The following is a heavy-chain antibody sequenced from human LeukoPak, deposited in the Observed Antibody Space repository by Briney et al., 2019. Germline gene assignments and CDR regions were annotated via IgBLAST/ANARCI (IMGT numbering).Heavy chain of an antibody. D-gene: IGHD3-9*01. CDR1: GYTFTSYY. Sequence: GASVKVSCKASGYTFTSYYMHWVRQAPGQGLEWMGIINPSGASTSYAQKLKGIVTMTRDTSTSPVYMELSSLRSEDTAVYYCARDPDWLSGYYYYGMDVWGQGTTVTVSS. J-gene: IGHJ6*02. CDR2: INPSGAST. V-gene: IGHV1-46*01. CDR3: ARDPDWLSGYYYYGMDV.